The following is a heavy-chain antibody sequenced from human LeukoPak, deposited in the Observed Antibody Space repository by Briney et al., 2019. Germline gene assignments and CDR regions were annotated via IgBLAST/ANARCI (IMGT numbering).Heavy chain of an antibody. CDR2: ISGNARDT. Sequence: PGGSLRLSCAASGFIFNDYYMTWIRQAPGKGLEWVSYISGNARDTYYADSVKGRFTLSRDNTKNSLYLHMNSLGAEDTAVYYCASDRIGFGAFDVWGQGTMVTVSS. D-gene: IGHD3-16*01. J-gene: IGHJ3*01. V-gene: IGHV3-11*01. CDR1: GFIFNDYY. CDR3: ASDRIGFGAFDV.